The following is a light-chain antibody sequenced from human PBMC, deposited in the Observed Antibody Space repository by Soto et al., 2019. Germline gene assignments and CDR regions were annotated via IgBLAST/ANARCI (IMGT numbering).Light chain of an antibody. Sequence: QSALTQPRSVSGSPGQSVTISCTGTSSDVGGYDYVSWCQQHPGKAPKLLIYDVTRRPSGVPDRFSGSKSGNTASLTVSGLQAEDEADYYCSSYVVSYKWVFGGGTKLTVL. CDR2: DVT. CDR1: SSDVGGYDY. J-gene: IGLJ3*02. CDR3: SSYVVSYKWV. V-gene: IGLV2-11*01.